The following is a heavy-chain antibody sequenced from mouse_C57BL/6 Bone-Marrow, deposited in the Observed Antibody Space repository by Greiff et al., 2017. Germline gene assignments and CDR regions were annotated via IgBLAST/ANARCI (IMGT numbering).Heavy chain of an antibody. CDR3: AILSYDSDAWYFDV. J-gene: IGHJ1*03. CDR2: IHPNSGST. V-gene: IGHV1-64*01. Sequence: VQLKQPGAELVKPGASVKLSCKASGYTFTSYWMHWVKQRPGQGLERIGMIHPNSGSTNYNEKFKSKATLTADKSSSTAYMQISSLTSEDSAVYYCAILSYDSDAWYFDVWGTGTTCTVSS. CDR1: GYTFTSYW. D-gene: IGHD2-4*01.